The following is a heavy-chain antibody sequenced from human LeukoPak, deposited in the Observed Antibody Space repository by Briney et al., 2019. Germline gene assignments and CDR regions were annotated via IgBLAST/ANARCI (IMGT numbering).Heavy chain of an antibody. V-gene: IGHV3-23*01. CDR1: GFSFSSYA. D-gene: IGHD3-22*01. CDR3: AKNSPVITMIVAWYFDY. CDR2: ISGIVGST. Sequence: GGSPRLSPAASGFSFSSYAMSWVRQAPGKRLEWVSAISGIVGSTYYEDSVKGLFTISRDNSENTLYLQMNSLRAEDTAVYYCAKNSPVITMIVAWYFDYWGQGTLVTVSS. J-gene: IGHJ4*02.